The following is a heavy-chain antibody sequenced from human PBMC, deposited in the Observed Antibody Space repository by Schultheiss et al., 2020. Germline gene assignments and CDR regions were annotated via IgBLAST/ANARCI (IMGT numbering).Heavy chain of an antibody. D-gene: IGHD3-10*01. Sequence: GGSLRLSCAASGFAFSSYALHWVRRAPGKGLEWVSAISGSGGSTYYADSVKGRFTISRDNSKNTLYLQMNSLRAEDTAVYYCARDGPGSANNPYWGQGTLVTVSS. V-gene: IGHV3-23*01. J-gene: IGHJ4*02. CDR2: ISGSGGST. CDR1: GFAFSSYA. CDR3: ARDGPGSANNPY.